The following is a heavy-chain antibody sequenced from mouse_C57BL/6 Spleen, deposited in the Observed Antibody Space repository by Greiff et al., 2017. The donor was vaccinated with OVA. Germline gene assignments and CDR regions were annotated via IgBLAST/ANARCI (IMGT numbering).Heavy chain of an antibody. CDR2: ISYDGSN. CDR3: ARVEETAQSYFDY. J-gene: IGHJ2*01. V-gene: IGHV3-6*01. CDR1: GYSITSGYY. D-gene: IGHD3-2*02. Sequence: EVKLQESGPGLVKPSQSLSLTCSVTGYSITSGYYWNWIRQFPGNKLEWMGYISYDGSNNYNPSLKNRIAITRDTSKNQFFLKLNSVTTEDTAKYYCARVEETAQSYFDYWGQGTTLTVSS.